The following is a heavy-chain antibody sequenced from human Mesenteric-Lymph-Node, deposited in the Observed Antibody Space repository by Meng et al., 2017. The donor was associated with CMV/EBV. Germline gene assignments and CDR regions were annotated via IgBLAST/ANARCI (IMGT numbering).Heavy chain of an antibody. J-gene: IGHJ4*02. Sequence: YYIQWVRQAPGQGLEWMGRINPNSGGTNFAQNFQGRVTMTRDTSITTAYMELSRLRSDDTAVYYCARDFGFCSSAKCYPTTASGFDYWGQGTLVTVSS. V-gene: IGHV1-2*02. CDR3: ARDFGFCSSAKCYPTTASGFDY. CDR1: YY. D-gene: IGHD2-2*01. CDR2: INPNSGGT.